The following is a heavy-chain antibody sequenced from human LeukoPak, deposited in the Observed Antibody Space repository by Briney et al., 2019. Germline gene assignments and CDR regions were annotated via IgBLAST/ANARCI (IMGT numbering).Heavy chain of an antibody. CDR2: ISGSGGST. J-gene: IGHJ4*02. Sequence: GGSLRLYCAASGFTFSSYAMSWVRQAPGKGLEWVSAISGSGGSTYYADSVKGRFTISRDNSKNTLYLQMNSLRAEDTAVYYCAKDLALPGIANYWGQGTLVTVSS. V-gene: IGHV3-23*01. CDR1: GFTFSSYA. D-gene: IGHD6-13*01. CDR3: AKDLALPGIANY.